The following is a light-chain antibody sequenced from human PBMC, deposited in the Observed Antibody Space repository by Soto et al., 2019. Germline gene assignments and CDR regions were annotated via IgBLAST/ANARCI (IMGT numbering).Light chain of an antibody. V-gene: IGKV3-20*01. J-gene: IGKJ1*01. Sequence: EIVFAQSPCTLSVSTGERATVSCRASQAVTSTYLAWYQQKPGQAPRLLIFGASIRVTGIPDRFIGSGSGTDFTLTISSLEPEDFAVYYCQHYVTSLTTFGQGTKVDIK. CDR2: GAS. CDR1: QAVTSTY. CDR3: QHYVTSLTT.